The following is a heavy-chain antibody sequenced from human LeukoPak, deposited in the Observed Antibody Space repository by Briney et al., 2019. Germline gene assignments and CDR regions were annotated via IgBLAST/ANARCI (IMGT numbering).Heavy chain of an antibody. CDR1: GGSFSGYY. D-gene: IGHD3-3*01. CDR3: ARGRRRITIFGVVIIPPDY. J-gene: IGHJ4*02. V-gene: IGHV4-34*01. CDR2: INHSGST. Sequence: SETLSLTCAVYGGSFSGYYWSWIRQPPGEGLEWIGEINHSGSTNYNPSLKSRVTISVDTSKNQFSLKLSSVTAADTAVYYCARGRRRITIFGVVIIPPDYWGQGTLVTVSS.